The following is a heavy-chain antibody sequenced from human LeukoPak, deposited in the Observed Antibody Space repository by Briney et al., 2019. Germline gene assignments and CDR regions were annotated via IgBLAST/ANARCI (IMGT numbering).Heavy chain of an antibody. Sequence: GESLKISCKGSGYTFTNYWIGWVRQLPGKGLEWMGIIHPGDSKTRYSPSFQGQVIISVDTSITTAYLQWSSLKAPDTAMYYCTRQKYYYDSSGEIWGQGTMVTVSS. CDR3: TRQKYYYDSSGEI. CDR2: IHPGDSKT. V-gene: IGHV5-51*01. D-gene: IGHD3-22*01. CDR1: GYTFTNYW. J-gene: IGHJ3*02.